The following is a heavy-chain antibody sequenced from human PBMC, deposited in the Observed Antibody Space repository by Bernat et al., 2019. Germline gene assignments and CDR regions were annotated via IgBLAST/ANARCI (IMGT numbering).Heavy chain of an antibody. CDR3: ARGLTTSSNWFDP. Sequence: QVQLVQSGAEVKRPGASVRISCKASGYTFTDYVMHWVRQAPGQRLEWMGWINGGDGNRKYSENFQGRVTITRDTSASTGYMELGSLRSEDTAVYFCARGLTTSSNWFDPWGQGTLVTVSS. CDR2: INGGDGNR. CDR1: GYTFTDYV. J-gene: IGHJ5*02. D-gene: IGHD6-6*01. V-gene: IGHV1-3*01.